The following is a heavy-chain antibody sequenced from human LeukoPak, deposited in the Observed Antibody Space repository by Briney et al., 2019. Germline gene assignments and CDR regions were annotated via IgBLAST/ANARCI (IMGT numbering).Heavy chain of an antibody. CDR1: GGSISSSSYY. CDR3: ARGYYDFWSGYYWDY. Sequence: PSETLSLTCIVSGGSISSSSYYWGWIRQPPGKGLEWIGSIYYSGSTYYNPSLKSRVTISVDTSKNQFSLKLSSVTAADTAVYYCARGYYDFWSGYYWDYWGQGTLVTVSS. V-gene: IGHV4-39*07. D-gene: IGHD3-3*01. J-gene: IGHJ4*02. CDR2: IYYSGST.